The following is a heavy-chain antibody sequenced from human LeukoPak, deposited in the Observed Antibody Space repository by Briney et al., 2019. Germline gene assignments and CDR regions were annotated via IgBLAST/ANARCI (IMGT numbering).Heavy chain of an antibody. CDR2: INHSGST. Sequence: SETLSLTCAVYGESFSDYYWSWIRQPPGKGLEWIGEINHSGSTNYNPSLKSRVTISIDTSKNQYFLNLSSVTAADTAVYYCARHGYDFWSGFPQYYFDYWGQGTLVTVSS. D-gene: IGHD3-3*01. CDR1: GESFSDYY. CDR3: ARHGYDFWSGFPQYYFDY. J-gene: IGHJ4*02. V-gene: IGHV4-34*01.